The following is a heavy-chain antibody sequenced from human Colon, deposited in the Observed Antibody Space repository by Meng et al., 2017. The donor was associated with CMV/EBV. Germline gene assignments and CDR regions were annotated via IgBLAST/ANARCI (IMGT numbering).Heavy chain of an antibody. Sequence: QVLRVQSGAEVKKPGASVKVSCKASGYTFTGYFMYWVRQAPGQGLEWLGVINPITGGTNYAQKFQGRVTMTRDTSMNTAYMELSRLRSDDTAVYYCASLSGGDFDYWGQGTLVTVFS. CDR3: ASLSGGDFDY. D-gene: IGHD1-26*01. CDR2: INPITGGT. V-gene: IGHV1-2*02. CDR1: GYTFTGYF. J-gene: IGHJ4*02.